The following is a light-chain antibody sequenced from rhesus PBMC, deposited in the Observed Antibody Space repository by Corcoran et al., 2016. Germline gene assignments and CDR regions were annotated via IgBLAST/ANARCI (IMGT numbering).Light chain of an antibody. CDR2: FND. CDR1: NIGSEA. CDR3: QVWDSSSDHPV. Sequence: SFDLTQPPSVSVSPGQTATITCGGDNIGSEAVNWYQQEPPQAPVLVIFFNDDRPSGIPERFSGSKSGNTATLTISGVEAGDEADYYCQVWDSSSDHPVFGSGTKLTVL. J-gene: IGLJ6*01. V-gene: IGLV3-44*01.